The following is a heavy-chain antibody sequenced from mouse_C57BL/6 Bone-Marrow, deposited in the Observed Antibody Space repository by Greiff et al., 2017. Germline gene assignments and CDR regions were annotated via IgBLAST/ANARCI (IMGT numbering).Heavy chain of an antibody. CDR3: ARQGTMVTTRYYFDY. V-gene: IGHV5-6*01. Sequence: EVKVVESGGDLVKPGGSLKLSCAASGFTFSSYGMSWVRQTPDKRLEWVATISSGGSYTYYPDSVKGRFTISRDNAKNTLYLQMSSLKSEDTAMYYCARQGTMVTTRYYFDYWGQGTTLTVSS. J-gene: IGHJ2*01. D-gene: IGHD2-2*01. CDR1: GFTFSSYG. CDR2: ISSGGSYT.